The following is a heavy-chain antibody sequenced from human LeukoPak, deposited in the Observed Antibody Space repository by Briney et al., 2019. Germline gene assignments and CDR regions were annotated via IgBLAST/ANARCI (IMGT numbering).Heavy chain of an antibody. CDR3: TRSLKYFDY. CDR1: GFTFSNAW. J-gene: IGHJ4*02. V-gene: IGHV3-66*01. Sequence: PGGSLRLSCAASGFTFSNAWMSWVRQAPGKGLEWVSLIETVGTTYYGDSVQGRFTISRDNSKNTLYLQMNSLRAEDTAVYYCTRSLKYFDYWGQGTLVTVSS. CDR2: IETVGTT.